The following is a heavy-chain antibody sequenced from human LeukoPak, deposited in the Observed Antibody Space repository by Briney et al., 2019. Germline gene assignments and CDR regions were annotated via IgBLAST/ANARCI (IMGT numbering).Heavy chain of an antibody. CDR3: AKDLGYNWNYFDY. D-gene: IGHD1-20*01. Sequence: GGSLRLSCAASGFTFDDYAMHWVRQAPGRGLEWVSLISGDGGSTYYADSVKGRFIISRDNSKNSLYLQMTSLRTEDTALYYCAKDLGYNWNYFDYWGQGTLVTVSS. V-gene: IGHV3-43*02. J-gene: IGHJ4*02. CDR2: ISGDGGST. CDR1: GFTFDDYA.